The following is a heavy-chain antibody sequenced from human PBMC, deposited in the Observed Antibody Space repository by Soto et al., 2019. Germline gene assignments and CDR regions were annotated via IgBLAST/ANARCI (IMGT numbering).Heavy chain of an antibody. CDR1: GGTFRSYS. CDR3: AREREVVGYFDI. D-gene: IGHD1-26*01. V-gene: IGHV1-69*13. Sequence: GASVKVSCKASGGTFRSYSIGWVRQAPGQGLEWMGGIVPMFGTANYAQKFQGRVTITADESTSTVYMELGGLTSEDAAVYYCAREREVVGYFDIWGRGTLVTVSS. J-gene: IGHJ2*01. CDR2: IVPMFGTA.